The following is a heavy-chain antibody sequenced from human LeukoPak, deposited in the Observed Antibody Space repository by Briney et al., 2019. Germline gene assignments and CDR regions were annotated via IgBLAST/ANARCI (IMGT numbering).Heavy chain of an antibody. D-gene: IGHD2-2*01. Sequence: ASVKVSCKASGYTFTGYYMHWVLQAPGQGLEWMGWINPNSGGTNYAQKFQGRVTMTRDTSISTAYMELSRLRSDDTAVYYCARDSGDCSSTSCLFDYWGQGTLVTVSS. V-gene: IGHV1-2*02. CDR3: ARDSGDCSSTSCLFDY. J-gene: IGHJ4*02. CDR2: INPNSGGT. CDR1: GYTFTGYY.